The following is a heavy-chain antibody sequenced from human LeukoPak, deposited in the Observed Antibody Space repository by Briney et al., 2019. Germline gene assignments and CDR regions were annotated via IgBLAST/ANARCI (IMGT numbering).Heavy chain of an antibody. D-gene: IGHD5-12*01. CDR2: INPNSGDT. CDR1: GYTFTGYY. V-gene: IGHV1-2*02. CDR3: ARGGYSGYDLDY. Sequence: ASVKVSCKASGYTFTGYYMHWVRQAPGQGLEWMGWINPNSGDTNYAQKFQGRVTMTRDTSIRTAYMEQSRLRSDDTDVYYCARGGYSGYDLDYWGQGTLVTVSS. J-gene: IGHJ4*02.